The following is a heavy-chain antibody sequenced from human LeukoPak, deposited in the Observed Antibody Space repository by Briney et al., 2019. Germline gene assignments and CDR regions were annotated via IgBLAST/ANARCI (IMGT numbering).Heavy chain of an antibody. J-gene: IGHJ4*02. Sequence: GGSLRLSCAPSGFTFEDYAMHWVRQAPGKGLEWVALISYDGGNIYYTDSVQGRFTISRDNSNKILYLQMNSLRLEDTAVYYCARDPPLGSGWSQNYFDYWGQGTLVTVSS. V-gene: IGHV3-30*04. CDR3: ARDPPLGSGWSQNYFDY. CDR2: ISYDGGNI. D-gene: IGHD6-19*01. CDR1: GFTFEDYA.